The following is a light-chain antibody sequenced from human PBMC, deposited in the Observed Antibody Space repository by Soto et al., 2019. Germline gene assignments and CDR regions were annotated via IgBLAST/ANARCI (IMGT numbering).Light chain of an antibody. CDR3: SSYTSSSTVV. V-gene: IGLV2-14*02. CDR1: SSDVGNYDL. J-gene: IGLJ2*01. CDR2: EVS. Sequence: QSALTQPASVSGSPGQSITISCTGTSSDVGNYDLVSWYQHHPGEAPKLLIYEVSNRPSGVSNRFSGSKSGNTASLTISGLQAEDEADYYCSSYTSSSTVVFGGGTKLTVL.